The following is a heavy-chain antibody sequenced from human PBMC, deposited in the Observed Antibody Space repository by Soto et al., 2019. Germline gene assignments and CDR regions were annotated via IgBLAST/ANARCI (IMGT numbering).Heavy chain of an antibody. D-gene: IGHD3-3*01. Sequence: SVKVSCKASGGTFSSYAISWVRQAAGQGLEWMGGIIPIFGTANYAQKFQGRVTITADASTSTAYMELSSLRSEDTAVYYCARDLFGTTTDYGYWGQGTLVTVSS. CDR2: IIPIFGTA. V-gene: IGHV1-69*13. J-gene: IGHJ4*02. CDR3: ARDLFGTTTDYGY. CDR1: GGTFSSYA.